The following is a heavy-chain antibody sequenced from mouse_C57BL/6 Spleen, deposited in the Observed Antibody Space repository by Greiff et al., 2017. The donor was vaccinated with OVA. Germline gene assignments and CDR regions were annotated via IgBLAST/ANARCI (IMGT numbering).Heavy chain of an antibody. Sequence: EVQLQQSGPELVKPGASVKMSCKASGYTFTDYNMHWVKQSHGKSLEWIGYINPNNGGTSYNQKFKGKATLTVNKSSSTAYMELRSLTSEDSAVYYCARGSYGSSYRYYFDYWGQGTTLTVSS. D-gene: IGHD1-1*01. CDR1: GYTFTDYN. CDR2: INPNNGGT. V-gene: IGHV1-22*01. J-gene: IGHJ2*01. CDR3: ARGSYGSSYRYYFDY.